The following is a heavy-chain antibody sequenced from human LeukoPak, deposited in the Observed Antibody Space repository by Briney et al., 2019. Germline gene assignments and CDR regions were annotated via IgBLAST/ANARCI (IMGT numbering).Heavy chain of an antibody. CDR2: ISGSGGST. Sequence: GGSLRLSCAASGFTFSSYAMSWVCQAPGKGLEGVSAISGSGGSTYYADSVKGRFTISRDNSKNTLYLQMNSLRAEDTAVYYCAKELYYYGSGSYYPKSYGMDVWGQGTTVTVSS. CDR1: GFTFSSYA. D-gene: IGHD3-10*01. V-gene: IGHV3-23*01. CDR3: AKELYYYGSGSYYPKSYGMDV. J-gene: IGHJ6*02.